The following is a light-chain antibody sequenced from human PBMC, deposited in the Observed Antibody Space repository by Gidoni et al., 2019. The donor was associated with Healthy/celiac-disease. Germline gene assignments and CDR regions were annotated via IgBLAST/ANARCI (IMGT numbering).Light chain of an antibody. V-gene: IGKV3-11*01. CDR2: DAS. Sequence: IVLTQSPATLSLSPGERATLSCGASQSVSSYLAWYQQKPGQAPRLLIYDASNRATGIPARFSGSGSGTDFTLTISSLEPEDFAVYYCQQRSNWPPTWTFGQGTKVEIK. CDR1: QSVSSY. J-gene: IGKJ1*01. CDR3: QQRSNWPPTWT.